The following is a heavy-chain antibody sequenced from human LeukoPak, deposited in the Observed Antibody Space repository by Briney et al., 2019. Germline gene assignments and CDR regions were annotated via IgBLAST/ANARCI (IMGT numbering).Heavy chain of an antibody. CDR3: ARGRAYYYDSSGYPGFDY. D-gene: IGHD3-22*01. V-gene: IGHV4-34*01. CDR2: INHSGST. Sequence: SETLSLTCAVYGGSFSGYYWSWIRQPPGKGLEWIGEINHSGSTNYYPSLKSRVTISVDTSKNQFSLKLSSVTAADTAVYYCARGRAYYYDSSGYPGFDYWGQGTLVTVSS. J-gene: IGHJ4*02. CDR1: GGSFSGYY.